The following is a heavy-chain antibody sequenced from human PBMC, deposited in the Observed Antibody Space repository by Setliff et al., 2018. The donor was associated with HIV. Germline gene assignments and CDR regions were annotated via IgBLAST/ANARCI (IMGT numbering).Heavy chain of an antibody. CDR1: GYTFTSYY. J-gene: IGHJ3*01. V-gene: IGHV1-18*04. CDR2: ISPETGNT. CDR3: ARDRHHYDSSGFDAFDL. Sequence: ASVKVSCKASGYTFTSYYLHWVRQAPGQGLEWMGWISPETGNTNYAQNFQGRVTITADASTSTAYMELSSLRSEDTAMYYCARDRHHYDSSGFDAFDLWGQGTMVTVSS. D-gene: IGHD3-22*01.